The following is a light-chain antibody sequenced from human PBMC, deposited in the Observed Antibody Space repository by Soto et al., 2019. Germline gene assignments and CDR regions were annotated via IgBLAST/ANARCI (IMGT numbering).Light chain of an antibody. J-gene: IGLJ7*01. CDR2: RNN. CDR3: AAWDDSRRGRDAV. Sequence: QSVLTQPPSASGTPGQRVTISCSESSAHIGSNYVYWYQQLPGTAPKLLIFRNNQRPSGVSDRFSGSKSGTSASLAISGLGSEDEADYYCAAWDDSRRGRDAVFGGGTQLTVL. V-gene: IGLV1-47*01. CDR1: SAHIGSNY.